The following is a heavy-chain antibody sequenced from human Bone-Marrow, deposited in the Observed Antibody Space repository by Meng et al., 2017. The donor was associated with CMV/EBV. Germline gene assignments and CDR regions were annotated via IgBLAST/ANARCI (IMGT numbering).Heavy chain of an antibody. CDR3: AKGLNRLWFGELLRVNWVDP. D-gene: IGHD3-10*01. Sequence: SFSCCYWSWIRQPPGEGLGWIGKINHGGSNNYNPSLKGRVTISVDTSKNQFSLKLSSVTAADTAVYFCAKGLNRLWFGELLRVNWVDPWGQGTLVTVSS. CDR2: INHGGSN. V-gene: IGHV4-34*01. CDR1: SFSCCY. J-gene: IGHJ5*02.